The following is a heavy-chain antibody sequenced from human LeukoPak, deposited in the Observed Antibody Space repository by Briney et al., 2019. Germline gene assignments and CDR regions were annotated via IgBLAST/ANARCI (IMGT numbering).Heavy chain of an antibody. V-gene: IGHV3-30*18. J-gene: IGHJ4*02. CDR2: ISSDGNNR. D-gene: IGHD2-2*01. CDR1: GFTFNTDG. CDR3: AKAAYCTSTSCHFSGYAQRPLDS. Sequence: GGSLRLSCVASGFTFNTDGIHWVRQAPGKGLEWVAGISSDGNNRDYSDSVKGRFTISRDNSKNTLYLQMNSLRAEDTAVYYCAKAAYCTSTSCHFSGYAQRPLDSWGQGTLVTVSS.